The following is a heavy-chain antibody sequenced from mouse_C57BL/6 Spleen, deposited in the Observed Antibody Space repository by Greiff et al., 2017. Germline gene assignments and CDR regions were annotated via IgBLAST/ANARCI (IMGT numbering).Heavy chain of an antibody. V-gene: IGHV7-3*01. CDR3: ARYHYGCSYGAMDY. J-gene: IGHJ4*01. CDR1: GFTFTDYY. D-gene: IGHD1-1*01. Sequence: EVKVVESGGGLVQPGGSLSLSCAASGFTFTDYYMSWVRQPPGKALEWLGFIRNKANGYTTEYSASVKGRFTISRDNSQSILYLQMNALRAEDSATYYCARYHYGCSYGAMDYWGQGTSVTVSS. CDR2: IRNKANGYTT.